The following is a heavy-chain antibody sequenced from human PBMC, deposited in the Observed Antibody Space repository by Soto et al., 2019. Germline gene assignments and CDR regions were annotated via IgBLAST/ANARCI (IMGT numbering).Heavy chain of an antibody. V-gene: IGHV3-9*01. CDR2: ISWNSISM. Sequence: EVQLVESGGGLVQPGRSLRLSCAASGFTFDHYAMHWVRQAPGKGLEWVSGISWNSISMGYADSVKGRFTISGDNAKNSLYLQMNSLRAEDTALYYCAKYGSYGDWCQGTLVTVSS. D-gene: IGHD1-26*01. CDR3: AKYGSYGD. J-gene: IGHJ4*02. CDR1: GFTFDHYA.